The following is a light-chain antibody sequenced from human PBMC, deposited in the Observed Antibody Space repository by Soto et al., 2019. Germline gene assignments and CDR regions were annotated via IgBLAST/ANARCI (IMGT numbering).Light chain of an antibody. CDR3: QQRYNWPPLT. Sequence: IVLTQSPATLSLSPGERATLSCRASQSVSNYIVWYQQKPGQAPRLLIYDASIRATGIPARFSGSGSGTDFTLTISSLAPEDSAVYYCQQRYNWPPLTFGGGTTVEIK. J-gene: IGKJ4*01. CDR1: QSVSNY. CDR2: DAS. V-gene: IGKV3-11*01.